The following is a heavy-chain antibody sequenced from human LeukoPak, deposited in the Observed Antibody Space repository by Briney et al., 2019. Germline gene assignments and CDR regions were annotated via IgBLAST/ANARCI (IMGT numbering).Heavy chain of an antibody. CDR2: IYYSGTT. Sequence: SETLSLTCTVSGGSISPLYWSWIRQPPGKGLEFIGYIYYSGTTNYNPSLKSRVTLSVDTSKNQFSLKLSSVTAADTAVYYCARGGVSAKYYFDSWGQGTLVTVSS. CDR3: ARGGVSAKYYFDS. J-gene: IGHJ4*02. CDR1: GGSISPLY. D-gene: IGHD3-10*01. V-gene: IGHV4-59*11.